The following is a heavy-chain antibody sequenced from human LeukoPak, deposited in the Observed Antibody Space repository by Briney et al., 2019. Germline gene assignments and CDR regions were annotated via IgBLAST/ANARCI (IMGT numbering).Heavy chain of an antibody. CDR2: INHSGST. Sequence: SETLSLTCAVYGGSFSGYYWSWIRQPPGKGLEWIGEINHSGSTNYNPSLKSRVTISVDTSKSQFSLKLSSVTAADTAVYYCARRRPDTAMVLFDYWGQGTLVTVSS. CDR1: GGSFSGYY. D-gene: IGHD5-18*01. J-gene: IGHJ4*02. V-gene: IGHV4-34*01. CDR3: ARRRPDTAMVLFDY.